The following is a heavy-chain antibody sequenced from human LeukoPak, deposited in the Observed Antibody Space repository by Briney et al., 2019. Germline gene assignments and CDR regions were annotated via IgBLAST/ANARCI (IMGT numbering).Heavy chain of an antibody. J-gene: IGHJ4*02. CDR3: ARSLEAAGTGDY. V-gene: IGHV1-18*01. CDR1: GYTFTSYG. D-gene: IGHD6-13*01. Sequence: ASVKVSCKASGYTFTSYGISWVRQAPGQGLEWMGWISAYNGNTNYAQKLQGRVTTTTDTSTSTAYMELRSLRSDDTAVYYCARSLEAAGTGDYWGQGTLVTVSS. CDR2: ISAYNGNT.